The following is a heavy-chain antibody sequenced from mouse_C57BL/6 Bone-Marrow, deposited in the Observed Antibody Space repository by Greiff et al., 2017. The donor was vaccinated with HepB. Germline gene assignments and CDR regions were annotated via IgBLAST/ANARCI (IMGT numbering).Heavy chain of an antibody. CDR2: IYPRSGNT. V-gene: IGHV1-81*01. Sequence: QVQLQQSGAELARPGASVKLSCKASGYTFTSYGISWVKQRTGQGLEWIGEIYPRSGNTYYNEKFKGKATLTADKSSSTAYMELRSLTSEDSAVYFCARQGYDYDVLYYFDYWGQGTTLTVSS. D-gene: IGHD2-4*01. J-gene: IGHJ2*01. CDR1: GYTFTSYG. CDR3: ARQGYDYDVLYYFDY.